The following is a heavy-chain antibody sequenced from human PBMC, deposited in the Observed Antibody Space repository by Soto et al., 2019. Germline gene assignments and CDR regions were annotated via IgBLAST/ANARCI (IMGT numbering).Heavy chain of an antibody. D-gene: IGHD5-12*01. Sequence: GGSLRLSCAASGFTFSSYAMSWVRQAPGKGLEWVSAISGGGGSTYYADSVKGRFTISRDNSKNTLYLQMNSLRAEDTAVYYCAKVDIVATIRGFAFDYWGQGTLVTVSS. CDR3: AKVDIVATIRGFAFDY. CDR1: GFTFSSYA. CDR2: ISGGGGST. V-gene: IGHV3-23*01. J-gene: IGHJ4*02.